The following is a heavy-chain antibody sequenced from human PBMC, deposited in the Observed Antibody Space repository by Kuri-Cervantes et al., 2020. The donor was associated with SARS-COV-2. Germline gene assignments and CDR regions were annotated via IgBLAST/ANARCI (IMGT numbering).Heavy chain of an antibody. V-gene: IGHV4-59*01. CDR3: AGVSPDWVLN. CDR1: GGSISSYY. D-gene: IGHD3-9*01. Sequence: ESLKISCTVSGGSISSYYWSWIRQPPGKGLEWIGYIYYSGSTNYNPSLKSRVTISVDTSKNQFSLKLSSVTAADTAVYYCAGVSPDWVLNWGQGTLVTVSS. CDR2: IYYSGST. J-gene: IGHJ4*02.